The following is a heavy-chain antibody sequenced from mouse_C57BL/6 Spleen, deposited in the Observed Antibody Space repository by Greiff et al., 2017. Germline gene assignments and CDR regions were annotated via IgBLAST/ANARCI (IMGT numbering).Heavy chain of an antibody. V-gene: IGHV5-12*01. CDR2: ISNGGGST. CDR3: ARRGGYAMDY. Sequence: DVHLVESGGGLVQPGGSLKLSCAASGFTFSDYYMYWVRQTPEKRLEWVAYISNGGGSTYYPDTVKGRFTISRDNAKNTLYLQMSRLKSEDTAMYYCARRGGYAMDYWGQGTSVTVSS. J-gene: IGHJ4*01. CDR1: GFTFSDYY.